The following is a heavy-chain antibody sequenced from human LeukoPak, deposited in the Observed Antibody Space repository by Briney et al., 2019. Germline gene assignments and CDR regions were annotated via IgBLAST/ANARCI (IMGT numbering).Heavy chain of an antibody. J-gene: IGHJ4*02. CDR2: INPNSGGT. Sequence: ASVKVSCKASGYTFTGYYMHWVRQAPGQGLEWMGRINPNSGGTNYAQKFQGRVTMTRDTSISTAYMELSRLRSDDTAVYCCARDQYDYGDYSFDYWGQGTLVTVSS. V-gene: IGHV1-2*06. CDR3: ARDQYDYGDYSFDY. D-gene: IGHD4-17*01. CDR1: GYTFTGYY.